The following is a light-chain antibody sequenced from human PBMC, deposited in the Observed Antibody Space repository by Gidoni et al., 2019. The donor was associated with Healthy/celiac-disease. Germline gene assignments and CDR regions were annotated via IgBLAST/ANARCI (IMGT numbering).Light chain of an antibody. J-gene: IGLJ2*01. Sequence: QSALTQPPSASGSPGQPVPISCTGTSRDVGGYNYVSWYQQHPGKAPKLMIYEVSKRPSGVPDRFSGSKSGNTASLTVSGLQAEDEADYYCSSYAGSNEVFGGGTKLTVL. CDR2: EVS. CDR1: SRDVGGYNY. V-gene: IGLV2-8*01. CDR3: SSYAGSNEV.